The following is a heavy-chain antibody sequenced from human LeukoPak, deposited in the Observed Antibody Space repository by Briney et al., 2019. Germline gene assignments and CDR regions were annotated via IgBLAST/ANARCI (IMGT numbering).Heavy chain of an antibody. D-gene: IGHD5-24*01. V-gene: IGHV1-3*01. Sequence: ASVKVSCKASEYTFTDYAINWVRQAPGQRLEWMGWINAGNGNTRYSQRFQGRATITRDTSASIAYMELSSLTSEDTAVYYCARGRWSATTASYYLDFWGQGTLVTVSS. J-gene: IGHJ4*02. CDR1: EYTFTDYA. CDR2: INAGNGNT. CDR3: ARGRWSATTASYYLDF.